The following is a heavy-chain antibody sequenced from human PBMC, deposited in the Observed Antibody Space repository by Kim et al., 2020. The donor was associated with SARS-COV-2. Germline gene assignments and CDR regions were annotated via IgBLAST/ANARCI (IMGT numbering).Heavy chain of an antibody. D-gene: IGHD3-16*01. Sequence: NRSGGGTNYAQKFQGRGTMTGDTSTNTVYMGLSSLRSDDTAVYYCAKEGGHWGQGTLVTVSS. V-gene: IGHV1-46*01. CDR2: NRSGGGT. J-gene: IGHJ4*02. CDR3: AKEGGH.